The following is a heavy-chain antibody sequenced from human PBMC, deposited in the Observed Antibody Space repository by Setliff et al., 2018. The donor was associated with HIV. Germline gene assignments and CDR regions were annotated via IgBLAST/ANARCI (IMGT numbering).Heavy chain of an antibody. J-gene: IGHJ5*02. V-gene: IGHV4-38-2*01. CDR1: GYSINSGFS. CDR3: VRVQNSGCGDL. CDR2: IYQSGSI. Sequence: PSETLSLTCAASGYSINSGFSRAWIRQPPGQGPQWIGSIYQSGSIYYNPSLQSRVTISVDSSKNQFSLNLFSVTAADTAVYYCVRVQNSGCGDLWGQGTLVTVSS. D-gene: IGHD6-25*01.